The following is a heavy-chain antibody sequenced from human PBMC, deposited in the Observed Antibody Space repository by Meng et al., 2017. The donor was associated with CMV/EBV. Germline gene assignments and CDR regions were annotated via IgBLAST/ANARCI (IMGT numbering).Heavy chain of an antibody. Sequence: GGSLRLSCAASGFTFSSYAMSWVRQAPGKGLEWVSAISGSGGSTYYADSVKGRFTNSRDNSKNTLYLQMNSLRAEDTAVYYCAKVRAEGRGVRGVLWFGPWGQGTLVTVSS. CDR3: AKVRAEGRGVRGVLWFGP. CDR1: GFTFSSYA. CDR2: ISGSGGST. J-gene: IGHJ5*02. D-gene: IGHD3-10*01. V-gene: IGHV3-23*01.